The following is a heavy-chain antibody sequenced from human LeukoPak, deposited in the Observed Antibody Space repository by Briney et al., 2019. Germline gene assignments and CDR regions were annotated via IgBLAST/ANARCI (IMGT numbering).Heavy chain of an antibody. Sequence: PGGSLRLSCAASGFTVSSTYMSWVRQAPGKGLEWVSVIYSGGNTYYADSVKGRFTISRDNSKNTLYLQMNSLRAEDTAVYYCARDSEWELLGAFDIWGQGTMVTVSS. CDR2: IYSGGNT. J-gene: IGHJ3*02. CDR1: GFTVSSTY. CDR3: ARDSEWELLGAFDI. D-gene: IGHD1-26*01. V-gene: IGHV3-66*02.